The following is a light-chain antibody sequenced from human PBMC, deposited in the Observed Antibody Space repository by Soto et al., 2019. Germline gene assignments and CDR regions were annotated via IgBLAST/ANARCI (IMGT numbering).Light chain of an antibody. CDR2: WAS. CDR1: QSILYSWNNKNY. V-gene: IGKV4-1*01. J-gene: IGKJ2*01. CDR3: QQYYSSPDT. Sequence: DIVMTQSPESLAVSLGERATINCKSSQSILYSWNNKNYLAWYQQKSGQPPKLLIYWASTRESGVPDRFSGSGSGTDFTLTISSLQAEDVAVYYCQQYYSSPDTFGQGTKLEIK.